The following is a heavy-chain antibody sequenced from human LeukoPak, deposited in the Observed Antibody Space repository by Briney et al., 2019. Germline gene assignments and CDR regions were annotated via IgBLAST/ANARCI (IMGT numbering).Heavy chain of an antibody. Sequence: GGSLRLSCAASGFTFSSYAMHWVRQAPGKGLEWVAVISYDGSNKYYADSVKGRFTISRDNSKNTLYLQMNSLRAEDTAVYYCAGSTAMVETFDYWGQGTLVTVSS. D-gene: IGHD5-18*01. J-gene: IGHJ4*02. CDR2: ISYDGSNK. CDR3: AGSTAMVETFDY. V-gene: IGHV3-30-3*01. CDR1: GFTFSSYA.